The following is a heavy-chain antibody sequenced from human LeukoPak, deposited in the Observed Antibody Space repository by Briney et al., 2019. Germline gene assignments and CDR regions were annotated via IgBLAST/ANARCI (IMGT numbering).Heavy chain of an antibody. D-gene: IGHD5-24*01. V-gene: IGHV4-59*01. Sequence: SETLSLTCTVSGGSISSYYWSWIRQPPGKGLEWIGYIYYSGSTNYNPSLKSRVAISVDTSKNQFSLKLSSVTAADTAVYYCARGKFEMATIYYYYYMDVWGKGTTVTVSS. CDR2: IYYSGST. J-gene: IGHJ6*03. CDR1: GGSISSYY. CDR3: ARGKFEMATIYYYYYMDV.